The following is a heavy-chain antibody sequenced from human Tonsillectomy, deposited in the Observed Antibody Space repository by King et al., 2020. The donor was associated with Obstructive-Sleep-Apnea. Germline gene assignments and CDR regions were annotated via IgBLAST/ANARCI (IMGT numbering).Heavy chain of an antibody. CDR1: GFTFSSYA. V-gene: IGHV3-30-3*01. CDR2: ISYDGSNK. D-gene: IGHD3-22*01. CDR3: ARDWVTTKHYYDSSGRRGYYYGMDV. J-gene: IGHJ6*02. Sequence: VQLVESGGGVVQPGRSLRRSCAASGFTFSSYAMHWVRQAPGKGLEWVAVISYDGSNKYYADSVKGRFTISSDNSKNTLYLQMNSLRAEDTAVYYCARDWVTTKHYYDSSGRRGYYYGMDVWGQGTTVTVSS.